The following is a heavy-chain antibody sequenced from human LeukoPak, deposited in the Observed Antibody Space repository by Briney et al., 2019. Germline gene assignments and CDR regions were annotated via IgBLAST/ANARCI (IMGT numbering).Heavy chain of an antibody. D-gene: IGHD3-22*01. CDR2: INHSGST. Sequence: PSETLSLTCAVYGGSFSGYYWSWIRQPPGNGLEWIGEINHSGSTNYNPSLKSRVTISVDTSKNQFSLKLSSVTAADTAVYYCARGRPTDYYDSSGYTDYWGQGTLVTVSS. V-gene: IGHV4-34*01. CDR3: ARGRPTDYYDSSGYTDY. CDR1: GGSFSGYY. J-gene: IGHJ4*02.